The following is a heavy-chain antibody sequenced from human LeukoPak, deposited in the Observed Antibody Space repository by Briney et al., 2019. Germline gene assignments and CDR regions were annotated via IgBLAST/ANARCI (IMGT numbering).Heavy chain of an antibody. J-gene: IGHJ4*02. CDR3: AREGGGYERFDY. CDR1: GFTFSTYE. Sequence: GGSLRLSCAASGFTFSTYEMNWVRQTPGKGLEWVSYISSGGSTIYYADSVKGRFTISRDNAKNAVYLQMNSLRAEDTAVYFCAREGGGYERFDYWGQGALVTVSS. D-gene: IGHD5-12*01. CDR2: ISSGGSTI. V-gene: IGHV3-48*03.